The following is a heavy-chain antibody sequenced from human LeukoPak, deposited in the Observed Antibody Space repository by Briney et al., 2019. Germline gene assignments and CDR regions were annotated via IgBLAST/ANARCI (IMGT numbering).Heavy chain of an antibody. CDR3: ARDTYYDSSGY. Sequence: GGSLRLSCAASGFTVSSNYMSWVRQAPGKGLEWVSVIYSGGSTYYAASVKGRFTISRHNCKNTLYLQMNSLRAEDTAVYYCARDTYYDSSGYWGQGTLVTVSS. CDR2: IYSGGST. CDR1: GFTVSSNY. V-gene: IGHV3-53*04. J-gene: IGHJ4*02. D-gene: IGHD3-22*01.